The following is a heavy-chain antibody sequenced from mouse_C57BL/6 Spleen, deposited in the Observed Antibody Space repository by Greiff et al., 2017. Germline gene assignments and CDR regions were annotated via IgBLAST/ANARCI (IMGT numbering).Heavy chain of an antibody. J-gene: IGHJ4*01. D-gene: IGHD1-1*01. CDR3: ARILLRSYYAMDY. CDR1: GFTFTDYY. Sequence: EVMLVESGGGLVQPGGSLSLSCAASGFTFTDYYMSWVRQPPGKALEWLGFIRNKANGYTTAYSASVKGRFTISRDNSQSILYLQMNALRAEDSATYYCARILLRSYYAMDYWGQGTSVTVSS. V-gene: IGHV7-3*01. CDR2: IRNKANGYTT.